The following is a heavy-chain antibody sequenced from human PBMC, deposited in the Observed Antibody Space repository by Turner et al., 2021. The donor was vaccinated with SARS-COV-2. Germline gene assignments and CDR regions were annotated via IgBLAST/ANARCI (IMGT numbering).Heavy chain of an antibody. V-gene: IGHV3-23*01. CDR2: SVFHTGST. J-gene: IGHJ5*02. CDR1: GFTFSSYA. D-gene: IGHD3-22*01. Sequence: EVQLLESGGGLVQPGGSLRLSCAASGFTFSSYAMSWVRQAPGKGLEWIGSVFHTGSTYYKSSLKRRVAISIDTSKNHFSLRLNSVTAADTAVYYCARHEVNSYDASGYYTSPWGQGILVTVSS. CDR3: ARHEVNSYDASGYYTSP.